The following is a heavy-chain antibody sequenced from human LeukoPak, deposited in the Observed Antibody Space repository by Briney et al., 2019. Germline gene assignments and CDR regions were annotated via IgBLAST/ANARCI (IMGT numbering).Heavy chain of an antibody. Sequence: PGGSLRLSCAASGFTFSNYAMNWVRQAPGKGLEWVAVISYDGSNKYYADSVKGRFTISRDNSKNTLYLQMNSLRAEDTAVYYCARALGRTYYYYYGMDVWGQGTTVTVSS. CDR1: GFTFSNYA. V-gene: IGHV3-30-3*01. CDR2: ISYDGSNK. CDR3: ARALGRTYYYYYGMDV. J-gene: IGHJ6*02. D-gene: IGHD1-14*01.